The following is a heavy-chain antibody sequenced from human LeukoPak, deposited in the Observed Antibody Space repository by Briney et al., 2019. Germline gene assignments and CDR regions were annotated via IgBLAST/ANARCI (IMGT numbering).Heavy chain of an antibody. CDR2: SSSIGGRT. CDR1: GFTFSSHG. V-gene: IGHV3-23*01. D-gene: IGHD3-16*01. Sequence: GGSLRLSCAASGFTFSSHGMNWVRQAPGKGLEWVSGSSSIGGRTYYADSVKGRFTVTRDNSRNTLYLQMNSLRAEDTGVYYCAKDDAWGRFYHWGQGTLVTVSS. CDR3: AKDDAWGRFYH. J-gene: IGHJ1*01.